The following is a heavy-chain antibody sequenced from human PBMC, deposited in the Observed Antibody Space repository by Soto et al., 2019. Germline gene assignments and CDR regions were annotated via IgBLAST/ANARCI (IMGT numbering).Heavy chain of an antibody. J-gene: IGHJ3*02. Sequence: QVQLVKSGGGVVQPGRSLRLSCAASGFTFSSYGMHWVRQAPGKGLEWVALISYDGTTRYYADSVQGRFTISRDNSKITLYLQMNSLRAEDTAVYYCAKGLYSIGRDDAFDIWGQGTTVTVSS. V-gene: IGHV3-30*18. D-gene: IGHD6-19*01. CDR1: GFTFSSYG. CDR3: AKGLYSIGRDDAFDI. CDR2: ISYDGTTR.